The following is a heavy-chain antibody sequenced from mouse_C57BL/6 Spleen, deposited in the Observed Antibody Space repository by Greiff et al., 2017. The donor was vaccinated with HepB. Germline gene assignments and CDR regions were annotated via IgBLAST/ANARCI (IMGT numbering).Heavy chain of an antibody. CDR2: ISSGGDYI. CDR1: GFTFSSYA. J-gene: IGHJ4*01. D-gene: IGHD2-4*01. CDR3: TRAGYDYDNYAMDY. V-gene: IGHV5-9-1*02. Sequence: EVHLVESGEGLVKPGGSLKLSCAASGFTFSSYAMSWVRQTPEKRLEWVAYISSGGDYIYYADTVKGRFTISRDNARNTLYLQMSSLKSEDTAMYYCTRAGYDYDNYAMDYWGQGTSVTVSS.